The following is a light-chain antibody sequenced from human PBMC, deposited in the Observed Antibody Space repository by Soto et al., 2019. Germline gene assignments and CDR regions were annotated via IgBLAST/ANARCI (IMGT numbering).Light chain of an antibody. V-gene: IGLV2-8*01. CDR3: SSYAGSKTL. CDR2: EVT. J-gene: IGLJ3*02. CDR1: SSDVGNYNY. Sequence: QSALTQPPSASGSPGQSVTISCTGTSSDVGNYNYVSWYQQHPGKAPKRMIYEVTKRPSGVPDRFSGSKSGNTASLTVSGLQAEDEADYYCSSYAGSKTLFGGGTKLTVL.